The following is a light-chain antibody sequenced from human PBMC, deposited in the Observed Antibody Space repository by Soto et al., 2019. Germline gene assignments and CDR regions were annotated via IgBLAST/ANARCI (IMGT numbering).Light chain of an antibody. CDR3: QQYGSSSYT. V-gene: IGKV3-20*01. Sequence: EIVLTQSPGTLSLSPGEGATLSCRASQSVASSYLAWYQQKPGQAPRIIIYGASNRAMGTPDGFSGGGSGTDFTLTISRLEPEDFAGYYCQQYGSSSYTLGQGTKLEIK. CDR2: GAS. CDR1: QSVASSY. J-gene: IGKJ2*01.